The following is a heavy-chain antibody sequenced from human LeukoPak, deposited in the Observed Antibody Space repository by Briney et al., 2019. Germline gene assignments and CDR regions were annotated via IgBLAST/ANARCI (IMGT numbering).Heavy chain of an antibody. CDR2: IIPIFGTA. V-gene: IGHV1-69*01. J-gene: IGHJ6*02. CDR3: ARELGQWLARTYYYYGMDV. Sequence: SVKVSCKASGGTFSSYAISWVRQAPGQGLEWMGGIIPIFGTANYAQKFQGRVTITADESTSTAYMELSSLRSEDTAVYYCARELGQWLARTYYYYGMDVWGQGTTVTVSS. D-gene: IGHD6-19*01. CDR1: GGTFSSYA.